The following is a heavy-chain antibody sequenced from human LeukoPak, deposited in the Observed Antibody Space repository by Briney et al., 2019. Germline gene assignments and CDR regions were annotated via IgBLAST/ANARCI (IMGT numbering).Heavy chain of an antibody. J-gene: IGHJ4*02. V-gene: IGHV4-38-2*01. Sequence: SETLSLTCAVSGYSISSNYYWGWIRQPPGKGLEWIGTIYHSGTTCYNPSLKSRLTISVDTSKNQFSLKLSSVTAADTAVYYCAATPRSAFDYWGRGTLVTVSS. CDR2: IYHSGTT. CDR1: GYSISSNYY. CDR3: AATPRSAFDY.